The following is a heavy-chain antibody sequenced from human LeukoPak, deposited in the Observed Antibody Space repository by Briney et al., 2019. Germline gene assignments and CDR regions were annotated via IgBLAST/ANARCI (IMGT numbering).Heavy chain of an antibody. D-gene: IGHD2-15*01. Sequence: ASVKVSCKASGYTFTSYGISWVRQAPGQGLEWMGWISAYNGNTNYAQRLQGRVTMTTDTSTSTAYMELRSLRSDDTAVYYCARDGQGRYCSGGSCYSYYWGQGTLVTVSS. CDR3: ARDGQGRYCSGGSCYSYY. CDR2: ISAYNGNT. J-gene: IGHJ4*02. V-gene: IGHV1-18*01. CDR1: GYTFTSYG.